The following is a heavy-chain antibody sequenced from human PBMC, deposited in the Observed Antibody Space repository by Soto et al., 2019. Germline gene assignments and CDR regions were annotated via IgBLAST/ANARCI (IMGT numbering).Heavy chain of an antibody. V-gene: IGHV4-59*01. Sequence: QVQLQESGPGLVKPSETLSLTCTVSGGSISHYYWSWIRQPPGKGLEWIGYIYYSGSANYNPSLKSRVIIAVDTSKNQFSLKLSSVTAADTAVYFCARGGSSWSGARYFDLWGRGTLVTVSS. CDR3: ARGGSSWSGARYFDL. CDR1: GGSISHYY. J-gene: IGHJ2*01. D-gene: IGHD6-13*01. CDR2: IYYSGSA.